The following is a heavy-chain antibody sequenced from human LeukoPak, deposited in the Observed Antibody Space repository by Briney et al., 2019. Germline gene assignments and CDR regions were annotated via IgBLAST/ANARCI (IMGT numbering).Heavy chain of an antibody. D-gene: IGHD1-26*01. CDR1: GYTFTDYY. CDR2: INPITGRT. J-gene: IGHJ4*02. CDR3: ARPSGVGATLYYFDQ. Sequence: GASVRVSCKASGYTFTDYYMHWVRQAPGQGFEWMGIINPITGRTSYAQEFQGRVTVTRDTSTSTFYMALSSLRSEDTAVYYCARPSGVGATLYYFDQWGQGTLVTVSS. V-gene: IGHV1-46*01.